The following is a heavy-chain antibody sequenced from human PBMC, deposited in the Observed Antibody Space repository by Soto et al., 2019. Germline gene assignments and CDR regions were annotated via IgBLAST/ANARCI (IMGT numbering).Heavy chain of an antibody. V-gene: IGHV1-8*02. J-gene: IGHJ4*02. D-gene: IGHD4-17*01. CDR1: VYTFTIYG. Sequence: GASVKVSCTASVYTFTIYGISWVRQAPGQGLEWMGWMNPNSGNTGYAQKFQGRVTMTRNTSISTAYMELSSLRSEDTAVYYCATTGDYDYGASYYFDYWGQGTLVTVSS. CDR2: MNPNSGNT. CDR3: ATTGDYDYGASYYFDY.